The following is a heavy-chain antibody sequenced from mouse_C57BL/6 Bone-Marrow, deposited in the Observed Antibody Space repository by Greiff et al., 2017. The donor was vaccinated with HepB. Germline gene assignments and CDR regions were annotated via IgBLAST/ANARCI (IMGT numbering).Heavy chain of an antibody. V-gene: IGHV5-12*01. CDR2: ISNGGGST. CDR3: ARHGSSYDYYAMDY. Sequence: EVKLEESGGGLVQPGGSLKLSCAASGFTFSDYYMYWVRQTPEKRLEWVAYISNGGGSTYYPDTVKGRFTISRDNAKNTLYLQMSRLKSEDTAMYYCARHGSSYDYYAMDYWGQGTSVTVSS. CDR1: GFTFSDYY. D-gene: IGHD1-1*01. J-gene: IGHJ4*01.